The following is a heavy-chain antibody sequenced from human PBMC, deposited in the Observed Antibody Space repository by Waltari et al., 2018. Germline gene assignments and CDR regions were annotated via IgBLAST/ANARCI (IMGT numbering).Heavy chain of an antibody. CDR1: GFPFSSFN. CDR2: ISTGNRYI. V-gene: IGHV3-21*01. D-gene: IGHD4-17*01. J-gene: IGHJ4*02. Sequence: EVQLVESGGGLVKPGGSLGLSCAASGFPFSSFNMHWVRQAPGKGLEWVSSISTGNRYIYYADSVKGRFTISRDNAKNSLYLQMDSLRAEDTAVYYCAKPTYNDYADFDYWGQGTRVTVSS. CDR3: AKPTYNDYADFDY.